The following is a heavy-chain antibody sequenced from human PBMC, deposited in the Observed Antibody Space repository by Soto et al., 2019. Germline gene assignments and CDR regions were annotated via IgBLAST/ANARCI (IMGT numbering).Heavy chain of an antibody. CDR3: ARDPRITIFGVDLDAFDI. D-gene: IGHD3-3*01. J-gene: IGHJ3*02. Sequence: ASVKVSCKASGYTFTSYGISWVRQAPGQGLEWMGWISAYNSNTNYAQKLQGRVTMTTDTSTSTAYMELRSLRSDDTAVYYCARDPRITIFGVDLDAFDIWGQGTMVTVSS. CDR2: ISAYNSNT. V-gene: IGHV1-18*04. CDR1: GYTFTSYG.